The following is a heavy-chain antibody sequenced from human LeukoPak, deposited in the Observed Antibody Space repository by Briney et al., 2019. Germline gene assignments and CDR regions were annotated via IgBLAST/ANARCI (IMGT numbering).Heavy chain of an antibody. CDR2: IWYDGSNK. J-gene: IGHJ4*02. CDR3: ARESYDYVWGSYRYFDY. Sequence: GGSLRLSCAASGFTFSSYGMHWVRQAPGKGLEWVAVIWYDGSNKYCADSVKGRFNISRDNSKNTLYLQMNSLRAEDTAVYYCARESYDYVWGSYRYFDYWGQGTLVTVTS. D-gene: IGHD3-16*02. V-gene: IGHV3-33*01. CDR1: GFTFSSYG.